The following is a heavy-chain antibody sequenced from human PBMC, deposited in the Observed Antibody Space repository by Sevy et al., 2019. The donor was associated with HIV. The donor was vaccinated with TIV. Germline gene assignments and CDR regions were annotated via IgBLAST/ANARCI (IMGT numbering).Heavy chain of an antibody. CDR3: AKDRRYGDIGLFDY. CDR2: ISGRGDTT. V-gene: IGHV3-23*01. CDR1: GFTFSSYA. D-gene: IGHD4-17*01. J-gene: IGHJ4*02. Sequence: GGSLRLSCGASGFTFSSYAMSWVRQAPGKGLEWVSVISGRGDTTYYADSVKGRLTISRDHSRNTLYLQMNSLRAEDTAVYYCAKDRRYGDIGLFDYWGQGTLVTVSS.